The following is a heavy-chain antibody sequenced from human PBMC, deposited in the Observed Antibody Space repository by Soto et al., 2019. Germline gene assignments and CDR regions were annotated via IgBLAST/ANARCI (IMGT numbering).Heavy chain of an antibody. CDR1: GFTFSAYA. Sequence: PGGSLRLSCAASGFTFSAYAMSWVRQAPGKGLQWVSAISGSGGTTYYADSVKGRFTISRDNSKNTLYLQMNILRAEDTAVYYCAKSDYGGRRGPIDYWGQGTLVTVSS. J-gene: IGHJ4*02. V-gene: IGHV3-23*01. CDR2: ISGSGGTT. D-gene: IGHD4-17*01. CDR3: AKSDYGGRRGPIDY.